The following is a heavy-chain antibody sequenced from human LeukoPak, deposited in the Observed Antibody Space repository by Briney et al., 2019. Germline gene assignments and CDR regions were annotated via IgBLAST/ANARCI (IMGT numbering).Heavy chain of an antibody. J-gene: IGHJ5*02. CDR3: ARRLTQYDCFDP. Sequence: SQTLSLTCAISGDSVSSNSVTWNWIRRSPSRGLEWLGRTYYRSTWYNDYAVSVRGRITVNPDTSKNQFSLHLNSVTPEDTAVYYCARRLTQYDCFDPWGQGTLVTVSS. CDR2: TYYRSTWYN. CDR1: GDSVSSNSVT. V-gene: IGHV6-1*01. D-gene: IGHD2-2*01.